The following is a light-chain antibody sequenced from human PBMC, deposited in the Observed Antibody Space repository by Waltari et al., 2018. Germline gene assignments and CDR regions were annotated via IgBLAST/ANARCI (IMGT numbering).Light chain of an antibody. Sequence: DIQMTLSPSTLSASVGDRVTITCRASQSISSWLAWYQQKPGKAPKLLIYKASSLESGVPSRFSGSGSGTEFTLTISSLQPDDFATYYCQQYNSYSRTFDQGTKLEIK. CDR2: KAS. J-gene: IGKJ2*01. V-gene: IGKV1-5*03. CDR1: QSISSW. CDR3: QQYNSYSRT.